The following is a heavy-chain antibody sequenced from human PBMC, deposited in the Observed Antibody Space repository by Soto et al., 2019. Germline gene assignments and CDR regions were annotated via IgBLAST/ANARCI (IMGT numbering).Heavy chain of an antibody. D-gene: IGHD5-18*01. CDR3: ARDYSSYGAFDY. V-gene: IGHV4-30-4*01. Sequence: PSQTLSLTCTVSGGSISSGDYYWSWVRQPPGKGLEWIGYIYYSGSTYYNPSLKSRVTISVDTSKNQFSLKLSSVTAADTAVYYCARDYSSYGAFDYWGQGTLVTGSS. CDR2: IYYSGST. J-gene: IGHJ4*02. CDR1: GGSISSGDYY.